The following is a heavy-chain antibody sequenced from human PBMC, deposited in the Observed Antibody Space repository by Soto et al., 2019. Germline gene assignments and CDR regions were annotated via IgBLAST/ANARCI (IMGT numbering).Heavy chain of an antibody. V-gene: IGHV3-30*18. CDR2: ISDDGSNE. D-gene: IGHD3-16*02. CDR1: GFTFNSYG. CDR3: AKRESYPAWGYYGMDV. Sequence: QVQLVESGGGVVQPGRSLRLSCAASGFTFNSYGMHWVRQAPGKGLEWVAVISDDGSNEYYADSVKGRFTISRDNSKNTLYLQMNSLRVEDTAVYYCAKRESYPAWGYYGMDVWGQGTMVTVSS. J-gene: IGHJ6*02.